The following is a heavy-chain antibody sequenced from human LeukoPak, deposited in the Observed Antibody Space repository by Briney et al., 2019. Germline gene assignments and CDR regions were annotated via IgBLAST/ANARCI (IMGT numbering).Heavy chain of an antibody. CDR3: ARRRLGRTMVRSLPTTFDY. CDR2: IHNSGST. CDR1: GASISTGSSY. D-gene: IGHD3-10*01. J-gene: IGHJ4*02. V-gene: IGHV4-61*02. Sequence: PSETLSLTCTVSGASISTGSSYWSWIRQPAGEGLEWIGRIHNSGSTNYNPSLNSRVTISVDTSKNQVSLKLTSVTAADTAVYYCARRRLGRTMVRSLPTTFDYWGQGTLVTVSS.